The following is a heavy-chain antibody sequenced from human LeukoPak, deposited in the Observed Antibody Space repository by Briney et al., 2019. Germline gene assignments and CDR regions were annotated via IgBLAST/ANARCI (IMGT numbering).Heavy chain of an antibody. J-gene: IGHJ4*02. Sequence: EASVKVSCKASGGTFSSYAISWVRQAPGQGLEWMGGIIPIFGTANYAQKFQGRVTITTGESTSTAYMELSSLRSEDTAVYYCARGKAIVATYSSTYFDYWGQGTLVTVSS. CDR3: ARGKAIVATYSSTYFDY. CDR2: IIPIFGTA. CDR1: GGTFSSYA. V-gene: IGHV1-69*05. D-gene: IGHD5-12*01.